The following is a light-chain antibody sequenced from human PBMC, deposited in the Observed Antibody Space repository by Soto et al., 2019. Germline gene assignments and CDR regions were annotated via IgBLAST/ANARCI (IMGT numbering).Light chain of an antibody. J-gene: IGKJ1*01. CDR1: QSISRY. V-gene: IGKV3-20*01. Sequence: IVLTQSPVTLSFSPVERTTISFRASQSISRYLAWYQQKPGQGPRLLIYGASSRATGTPDRFSGSGSGTDFTLTINRLEPEDFALYYCQQYGSSPPTFGQGTKVDTK. CDR2: GAS. CDR3: QQYGSSPPT.